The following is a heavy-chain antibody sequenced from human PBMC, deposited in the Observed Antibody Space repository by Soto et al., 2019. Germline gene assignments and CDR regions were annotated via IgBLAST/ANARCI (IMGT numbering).Heavy chain of an antibody. CDR3: ARPYSGGPNDPFDV. D-gene: IGHD1-26*01. Sequence: PGESLKISCNGSGYSFTNYWICWVRQMPGKGLEWMGIIYPGDSHAIYSPSFQGQVTMSADKSISTAYLQWSSLKASDTAMYYCARPYSGGPNDPFDVWGQGTMVTVSS. J-gene: IGHJ3*01. V-gene: IGHV5-51*01. CDR1: GYSFTNYW. CDR2: IYPGDSHA.